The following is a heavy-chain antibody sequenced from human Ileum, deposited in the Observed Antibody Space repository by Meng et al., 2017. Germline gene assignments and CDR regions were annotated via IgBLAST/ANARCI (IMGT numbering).Heavy chain of an antibody. CDR1: GFTFSSYE. CDR3: AKEYVSHSSGYDAFDV. Sequence: GESLNISCAASGFTFSSYEMDWVRQAPGKGLEWIANIQSGGNTKFYADSVKGRFTISRDDAKTSLYLQMNSLRAEDTAIYYCAKEYVSHSSGYDAFDVWGQGTVVTVSS. J-gene: IGHJ3*01. CDR2: IQSGGNTK. V-gene: IGHV3-48*03. D-gene: IGHD3-22*01.